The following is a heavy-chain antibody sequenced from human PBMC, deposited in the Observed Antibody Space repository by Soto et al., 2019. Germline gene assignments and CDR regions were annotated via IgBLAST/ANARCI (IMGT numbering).Heavy chain of an antibody. CDR1: GGSISSSSYY. D-gene: IGHD6-19*01. V-gene: IGHV4-39*01. Sequence: PSETLSLTCTVSGGSISSSSYYWGWIRQPPGKGLEWIGSIYYSGSTYYNMSLKSRVTISVDTSKNQFSLKLSSVPAENTAVYYCARHGSIAVAGSYFDYWGQGTLVTVS. J-gene: IGHJ4*02. CDR2: IYYSGST. CDR3: ARHGSIAVAGSYFDY.